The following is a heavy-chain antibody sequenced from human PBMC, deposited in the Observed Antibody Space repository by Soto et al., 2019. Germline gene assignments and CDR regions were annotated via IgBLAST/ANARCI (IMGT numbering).Heavy chain of an antibody. CDR2: IYHSGST. Sequence: QVQLQESGPGLVKPSGTLSLTCAVSGGSISSSNWWSWVRQPPGKGLEWIGEIYHSGSTNYNPSLKIRVTISVDKSKNQFSLKLSSVTAADTAVYYCARINYYGSGSFKYYFDYWGQGTLVTVSS. J-gene: IGHJ4*02. D-gene: IGHD3-10*01. CDR1: GGSISSSNW. CDR3: ARINYYGSGSFKYYFDY. V-gene: IGHV4-4*02.